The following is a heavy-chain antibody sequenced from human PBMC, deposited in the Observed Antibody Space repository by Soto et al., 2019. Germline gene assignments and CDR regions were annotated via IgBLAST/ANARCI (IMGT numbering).Heavy chain of an antibody. CDR3: SWAESPDTAYFSLY. CDR1: GGAGRRGDYY. J-gene: IGHJ4*02. CDR2: SYYSGST. Sequence: TLPLTCTVPGGAGRRGDYYWSWIRQPPGTGLEWIGYSYYSGSTYYNPSLKSLVTISVDSCKNQFSLKLSSVTAAASPVYYRSWAESPDTAYFSLYWGQGTPVTVSS. D-gene: IGHD2-8*01. V-gene: IGHV4-30-4*08.